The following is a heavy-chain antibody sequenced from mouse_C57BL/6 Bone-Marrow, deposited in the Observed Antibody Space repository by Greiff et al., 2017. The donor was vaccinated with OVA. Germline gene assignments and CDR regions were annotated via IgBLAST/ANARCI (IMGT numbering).Heavy chain of an antibody. Sequence: QVQLQQLGAELVKPGAPVKLSCKALGYTFTSYWITWVKQRLGQGFEWIGDIYPGSGSINYNEKFKSKATLTVDTASSTAYVQLSSLTSEDSAVYYCATVGDYYAMDYWGQGTSVTVSS. V-gene: IGHV1-55*01. CDR3: ATVGDYYAMDY. J-gene: IGHJ4*01. D-gene: IGHD3-1*01. CDR1: GYTFTSYW. CDR2: IYPGSGSI.